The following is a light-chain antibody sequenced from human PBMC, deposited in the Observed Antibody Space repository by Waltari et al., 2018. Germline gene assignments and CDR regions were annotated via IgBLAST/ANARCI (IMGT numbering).Light chain of an antibody. V-gene: IGKV3-15*01. CDR2: GAS. CDR1: QSVGTK. J-gene: IGKJ3*01. CDR3: MQSIQPLT. Sequence: EIVTTHSPVTLSVSPGERATLSCRASQSVGTKLAWYQQKPGQAPRLLIYGASTRATGIAARFSGSGSGTEFTLKISRVEAEDVGVYYCMQSIQPLTFGPGTKVDIK.